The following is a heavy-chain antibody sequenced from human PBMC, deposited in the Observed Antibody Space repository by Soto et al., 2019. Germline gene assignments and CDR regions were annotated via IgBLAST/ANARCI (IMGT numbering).Heavy chain of an antibody. CDR1: GFTFSSYA. V-gene: IGHV3-23*01. CDR3: ASDSMRGYTFGWFGMDV. CDR2: ISGSGGST. D-gene: IGHD5-18*01. Sequence: RLSCAASGFTFSSYAMSWVRQAPGKGLEWVSAISGSGGSTYYADSEKVRFTISRDNSKNTVYLQMNSLRAEDSSVYYCASDSMRGYTFGWFGMDVWGQGTTVTVSS. J-gene: IGHJ6*02.